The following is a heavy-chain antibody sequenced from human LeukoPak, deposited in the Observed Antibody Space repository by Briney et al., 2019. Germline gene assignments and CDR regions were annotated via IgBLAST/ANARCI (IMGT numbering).Heavy chain of an antibody. J-gene: IGHJ4*02. CDR3: ARHVDSSGAFDY. V-gene: IGHV4-39*01. CDR1: GGSISGSSDY. Sequence: PSETLSLTCTVSGGSISGSSDYWGWVRQPPGKGLEWIGSIYYIGRTYNNPSLKSRVTISVDTSKNQFSLKLSSVTAADTAVYYCARHVDSSGAFDYWGQGTLVAVSS. CDR2: IYYIGRT. D-gene: IGHD3-22*01.